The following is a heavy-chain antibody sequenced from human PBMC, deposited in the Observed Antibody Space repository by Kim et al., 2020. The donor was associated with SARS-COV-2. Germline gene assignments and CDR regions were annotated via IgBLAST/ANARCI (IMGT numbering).Heavy chain of an antibody. CDR3: ARAGRGYSYGPLDY. D-gene: IGHD5-18*01. CDR1: GFTFSDHY. J-gene: IGHJ4*02. CDR2: SRNKANSYIT. V-gene: IGHV3-72*01. Sequence: GGSLRLSCAASGFTFSDHYMDWVRQAPGKGLEWVGRSRNKANSYITEYAASVKGIFTISRDDSKNSLYLQMNSLKSEDTAAYYCARAGRGYSYGPLDYWGQGTLVTVSS.